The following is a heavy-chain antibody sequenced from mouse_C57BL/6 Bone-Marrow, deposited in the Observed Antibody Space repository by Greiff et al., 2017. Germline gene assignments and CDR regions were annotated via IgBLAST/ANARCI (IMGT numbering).Heavy chain of an antibody. J-gene: IGHJ3*01. Sequence: EVKLVESGGGLVQPGGSLKLSCAASGFTFSDYYMYWVRQTPEKRLEWVAYISNGGGSTYYPDTVKGRFTISRDNAKNTLYLQMSRLKSEDTAMYYCARQDYDRTWFAYWGQGTLVTVSA. CDR2: ISNGGGST. V-gene: IGHV5-12*01. CDR1: GFTFSDYY. CDR3: ARQDYDRTWFAY. D-gene: IGHD2-4*01.